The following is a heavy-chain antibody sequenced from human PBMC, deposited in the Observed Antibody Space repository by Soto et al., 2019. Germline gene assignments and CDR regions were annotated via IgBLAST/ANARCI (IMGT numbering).Heavy chain of an antibody. Sequence: GGSLRLSCAASGFRFRTRAMSWVRQAPGRGLEWVASIRPGGDSTYYADSVKGRFAVSRDNSNVTLYLQMDSLRVEDTAIYYCTTHEEGAPWAGGFDSWGQGTLVTVSS. D-gene: IGHD1-26*01. CDR2: IRPGGDST. V-gene: IGHV3-23*01. CDR3: TTHEEGAPWAGGFDS. CDR1: GFRFRTRA. J-gene: IGHJ5*01.